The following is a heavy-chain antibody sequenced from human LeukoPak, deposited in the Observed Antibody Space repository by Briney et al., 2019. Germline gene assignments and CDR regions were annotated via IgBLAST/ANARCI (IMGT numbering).Heavy chain of an antibody. Sequence: GGSLRLSCAASGISVSNDYMSWVRQAPGKGLEWVSAIYADGYTRDAASVKGRFSIPRHNSKNTVYLQMDNLRPEDTAVYYCARDRRGEKDFDVWGPGTMVTVSS. CDR3: ARDRRGEKDFDV. J-gene: IGHJ3*01. V-gene: IGHV3-53*04. CDR1: GISVSNDY. CDR2: IYADGYT.